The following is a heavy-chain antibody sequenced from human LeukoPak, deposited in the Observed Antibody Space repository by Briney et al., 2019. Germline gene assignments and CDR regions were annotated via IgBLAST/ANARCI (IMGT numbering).Heavy chain of an antibody. V-gene: IGHV1-46*03. J-gene: IGHJ4*02. D-gene: IGHD3-22*01. CDR2: INPSGGST. Sequence: ASVKVSCKASGYTFTSYYMHWVRQAPGQGLEWMGIINPSGGSTSYAQKFQGRVTITRDTSTSTVYMELSSLRSEDTAVYYCGRAEGYYDSSDYSGLDYWGQGTLVTVSS. CDR1: GYTFTSYY. CDR3: GRAEGYYDSSDYSGLDY.